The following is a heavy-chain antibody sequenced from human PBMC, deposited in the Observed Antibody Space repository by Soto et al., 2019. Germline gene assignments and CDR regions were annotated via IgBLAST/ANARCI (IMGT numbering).Heavy chain of an antibody. J-gene: IGHJ6*02. V-gene: IGHV4-4*02. CDR3: ASLITIFGVVTTNYGMDV. Sequence: SETLSLTCAVSGGSISSSNWWSWVRQPPGKGLEWIGEIYHSGSTNYNPSLKSRVTISVGKSKNQFSLKLSSVTAADTAVYYCASLITIFGVVTTNYGMDVWGQGTTVTVSS. CDR2: IYHSGST. CDR1: GGSISSSNW. D-gene: IGHD3-3*01.